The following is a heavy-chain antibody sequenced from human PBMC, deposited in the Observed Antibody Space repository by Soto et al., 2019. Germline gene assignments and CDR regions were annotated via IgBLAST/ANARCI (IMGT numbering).Heavy chain of an antibody. J-gene: IGHJ4*02. CDR1: GFTFSIYA. CDR3: AKATRGGAATLIRDY. CDR2: ISGSGGST. D-gene: IGHD6-13*01. Sequence: EVQLLESGGGLVQPGGSLRLSCAAAGFTFSIYAMSWVRQAPGKGLEWVSAISGSGGSTYYADSVKGRFTISRDNSKNTLYLLMNSLRADDTAVYYCAKATRGGAATLIRDYWGQGTLVTVSS. V-gene: IGHV3-23*01.